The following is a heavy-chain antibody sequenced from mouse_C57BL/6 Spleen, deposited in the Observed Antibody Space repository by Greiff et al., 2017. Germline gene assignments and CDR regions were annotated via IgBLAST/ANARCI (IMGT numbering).Heavy chain of an antibody. CDR2: IHPSDSDT. V-gene: IGHV1-74*01. Sequence: QVQLKQPGAELVKPGASVKVSCKASGYTFTSYWMHWVKQRPGQGLEWIGRIHPSDSDTNYNQKFKGKATLTVDKSSSTAYMQLSSLTSEDSAVYYCAIEGSSGYWFAYWGQGTLVTVSA. CDR1: GYTFTSYW. J-gene: IGHJ3*01. D-gene: IGHD3-2*02. CDR3: AIEGSSGYWFAY.